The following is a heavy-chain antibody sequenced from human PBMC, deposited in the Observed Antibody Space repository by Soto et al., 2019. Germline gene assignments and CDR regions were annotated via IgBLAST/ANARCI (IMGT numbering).Heavy chain of an antibody. CDR3: AVGFKLDYYSLDV. CDR1: GGIFTASA. D-gene: IGHD3-10*01. Sequence: QVQLVQSGAEVRKPGSSVKVSCRSSGGIFTASAISWVRQAPGQGPEWMGGVIPMFGTANYPQRFQGGVTINADESTNTVYMQLSSLRSEDTAVYFCAVGFKLDYYSLDVWGQGTTVTVSS. V-gene: IGHV1-69*01. CDR2: VIPMFGTA. J-gene: IGHJ6*02.